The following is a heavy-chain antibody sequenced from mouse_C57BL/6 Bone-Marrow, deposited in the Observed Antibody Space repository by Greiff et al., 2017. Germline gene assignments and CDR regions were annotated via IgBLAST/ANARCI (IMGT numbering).Heavy chain of an antibody. V-gene: IGHV5-6*01. D-gene: IGHD1-1*01. J-gene: IGHJ3*01. CDR1: GFTFSSYG. CDR2: ISSGGSYT. Sequence: DVQRVESGGDLVKPGGSLKLSCAASGFTFSSYGMSWVRQTPDKRLEWVATISSGGSYTYYPDSVKGRFTISRDNAKNTLYLQMSSLKSEDTAMYYCARPSSSCSWFAYWGQGTLVTVSA. CDR3: ARPSSSCSWFAY.